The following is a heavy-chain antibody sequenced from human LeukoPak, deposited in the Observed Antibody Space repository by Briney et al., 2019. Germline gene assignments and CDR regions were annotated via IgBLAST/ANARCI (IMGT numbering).Heavy chain of an antibody. V-gene: IGHV3-23*01. CDR1: GFTFSSYA. J-gene: IGHJ4*02. D-gene: IGHD3-22*01. CDR3: ARDPPGYYDSSDYYKWGYFDY. Sequence: GGSLRLSCAASGFTFSSYAMTWVRQAPGKGLEWVSAITGSGDSAYYSDSVKGRFTISRDNSRNTLYLQMNSLRAEDTAVYYCARDPPGYYDSSDYYKWGYFDYWGQGTLVTVSS. CDR2: ITGSGDSA.